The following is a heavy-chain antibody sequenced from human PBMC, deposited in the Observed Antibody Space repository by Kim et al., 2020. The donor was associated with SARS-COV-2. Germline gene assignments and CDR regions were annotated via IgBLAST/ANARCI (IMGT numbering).Heavy chain of an antibody. CDR2: INHSGST. V-gene: IGHV4-34*01. CDR3: ARGDPPLWFGELTPTWMDV. D-gene: IGHD3-10*01. CDR1: GGSFSGYY. J-gene: IGHJ6*02. Sequence: SETLSLTCAVYGGSFSGYYWSWIRQPPGKGLEWIGEINHSGSTNYNPSLKSRVTISVDTSKNQFSLKLSSVTAADTAVYYCARGDPPLWFGELTPTWMDVWGQGTTVTVSS.